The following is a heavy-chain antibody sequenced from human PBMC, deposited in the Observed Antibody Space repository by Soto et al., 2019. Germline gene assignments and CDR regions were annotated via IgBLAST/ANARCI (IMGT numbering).Heavy chain of an antibody. CDR1: GYTFTGYA. CDR3: AYQNTEGNWNRTWFDP. V-gene: IGHV1-3*01. Sequence: ASVKVSCKASGYTFTGYAMHWVRQAPGQRLEWMGWINAGNGNTKYSQKFQGRVTITRDTSASTAYMELSSLRSEDAAVYYCAYQNTEGNWNRTWFDPWGQGTLVTVSS. D-gene: IGHD1-20*01. J-gene: IGHJ5*02. CDR2: INAGNGNT.